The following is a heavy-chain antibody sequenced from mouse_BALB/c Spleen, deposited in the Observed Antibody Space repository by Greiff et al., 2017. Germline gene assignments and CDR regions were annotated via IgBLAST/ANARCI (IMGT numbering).Heavy chain of an antibody. CDR1: GYSITSDYA. Sequence: DVKLVESGPGLVKPSQSLSLTCTVTGYSITSDYAWNWIRQFPGNQLEWMGYISYSGSTSYNPSLKSRISITRDTSKNQFFLQLNSVTTEDTATYYCARSNYRSLFAYWGQGTLVTVSA. D-gene: IGHD2-14*01. V-gene: IGHV3-2*02. J-gene: IGHJ3*01. CDR3: ARSNYRSLFAY. CDR2: ISYSGST.